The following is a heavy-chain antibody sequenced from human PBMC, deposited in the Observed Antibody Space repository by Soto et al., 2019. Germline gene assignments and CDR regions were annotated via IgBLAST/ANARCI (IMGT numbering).Heavy chain of an antibody. D-gene: IGHD3-3*01. CDR3: AAGHSSYYDFWSGYFNWFDP. CDR1: GGSISSYY. J-gene: IGHJ5*02. V-gene: IGHV4-59*01. CDR2: IYYSGST. Sequence: SETLSLTCTVSGGSISSYYWSWIRQPPGKGLEWIGYIYYSGSTNYNPSLKSRVTISVDTSKNQFSLKLSSVTAADTAVYYCAAGHSSYYDFWSGYFNWFDPWGQGTLVTVSS.